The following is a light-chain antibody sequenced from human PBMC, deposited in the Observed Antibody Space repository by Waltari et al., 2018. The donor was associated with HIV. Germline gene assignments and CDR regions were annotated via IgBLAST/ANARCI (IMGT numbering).Light chain of an antibody. CDR1: ELQSQP. CDR3: QSTDISGTHVV. Sequence: SYELTQPPSVSVSPGQTAEITCSGNELQSQPGHWYQQKPGQAPVLVVYKDRKRPSGIPERFSGSTSGTAVTLTISGVQAEDEADYYCQSTDISGTHVVFGGGTKLTVL. CDR2: KDR. V-gene: IGLV3-25*03. J-gene: IGLJ2*01.